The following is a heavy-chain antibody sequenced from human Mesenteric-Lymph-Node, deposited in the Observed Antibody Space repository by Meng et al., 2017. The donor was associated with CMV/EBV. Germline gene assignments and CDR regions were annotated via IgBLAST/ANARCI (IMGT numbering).Heavy chain of an antibody. J-gene: IGHJ6*02. CDR2: INPNSGGT. CDR1: GYTFTGYY. Sequence: ASVKVSCKASGYTFTGYYMHWVRQAPGQGLEWMGWINPNSGGTNYAQKFQGRVAMTRDTSISTAYMELSSLRSEDTAVYYCARDPRYCSSTSCYHSGMDVWGQGTTVTVSS. V-gene: IGHV1-2*02. D-gene: IGHD2-2*01. CDR3: ARDPRYCSSTSCYHSGMDV.